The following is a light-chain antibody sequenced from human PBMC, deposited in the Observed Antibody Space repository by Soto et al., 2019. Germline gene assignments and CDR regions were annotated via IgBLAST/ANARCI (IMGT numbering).Light chain of an antibody. J-gene: IGKJ5*01. V-gene: IGKV3-15*01. Sequence: EIVMTQSPATLSVSPGERATLSCRASQSFSSNLAWYQQKPGQAPRLLIYAASTRATGVPARFSGSGSGTEFTLTISSLQSEDFAVYYCQQNNNWPPITFGQGTRLEIK. CDR1: QSFSSN. CDR2: AAS. CDR3: QQNNNWPPIT.